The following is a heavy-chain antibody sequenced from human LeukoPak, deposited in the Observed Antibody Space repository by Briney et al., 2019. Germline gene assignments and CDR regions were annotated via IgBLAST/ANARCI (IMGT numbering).Heavy chain of an antibody. CDR2: ISSNGGST. D-gene: IGHD3-22*01. J-gene: IGHJ4*02. CDR3: ARLTNYYYDSSGYYYSPSYYFDY. V-gene: IGHV3-64*01. CDR1: GFTFSSYA. Sequence: GGSLRLSCAASGFTFSSYAMHWVRQAPGKGLEYVSGISSNGGSTYYANSVKDRFTISRDNSKNTLYLQMGSLRAEDMAVYYCARLTNYYYDSSGYYYSPSYYFDYWGQGTLVTVSS.